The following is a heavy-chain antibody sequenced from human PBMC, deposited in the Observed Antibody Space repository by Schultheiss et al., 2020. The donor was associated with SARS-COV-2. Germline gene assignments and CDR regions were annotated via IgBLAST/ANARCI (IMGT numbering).Heavy chain of an antibody. CDR1: GGSFSGYY. J-gene: IGHJ6*02. Sequence: SETLSLTCGVNGGSFSGYYWGWIRQTPGKGLEWIGEVSQAGSTKYNPSLKSRVTISIDTSKNQFSLKLSSVTAADTAVYYCARDYSSGSRYYYGMDVWGQGTTVTVSS. V-gene: IGHV4-34*01. D-gene: IGHD6-19*01. CDR3: ARDYSSGSRYYYGMDV. CDR2: VSQAGST.